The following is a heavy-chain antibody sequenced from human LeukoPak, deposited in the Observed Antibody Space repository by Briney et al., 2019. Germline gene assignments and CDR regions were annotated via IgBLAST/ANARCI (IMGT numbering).Heavy chain of an antibody. CDR1: GYTFTGYY. CDR3: AGAPKNDAYDI. V-gene: IGHV1-2*02. Sequence: ASVKVSCKASGYTFTGYYIHWVRQAPGQGLEWVGWINPNSGDTHSAQNFQGRVTMTRDTSISTASMDLSRLRSDDTAVYYCAGAPKNDAYDIWGRGTMVTVSS. CDR2: INPNSGDT. J-gene: IGHJ3*02.